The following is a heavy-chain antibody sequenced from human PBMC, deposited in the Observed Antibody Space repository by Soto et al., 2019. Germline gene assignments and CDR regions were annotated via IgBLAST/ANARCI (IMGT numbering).Heavy chain of an antibody. CDR1: AYTFTGCY. Sequence: ASVMVSCKTFAYTFTGCYMHWWRQAREQGLEWMEWINPNSGGTNYAQKFQCRVTMTRDTSISTDYMELSRLRSDDTAVYYCARDGGRAAGLGDYYSMDVWGQGTTVTVSS. J-gene: IGHJ6*02. D-gene: IGHD6-13*01. CDR2: INPNSGGT. V-gene: IGHV1-2*02. CDR3: ARDGGRAAGLGDYYSMDV.